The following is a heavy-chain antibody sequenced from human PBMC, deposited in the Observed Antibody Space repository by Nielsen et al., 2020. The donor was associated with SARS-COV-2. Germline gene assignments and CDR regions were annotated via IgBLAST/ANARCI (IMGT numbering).Heavy chain of an antibody. CDR1: GFTFSSYG. J-gene: IGHJ6*03. CDR3: AGGADFWSGTQKYYMDV. Sequence: GGSLRLSCAASGFTFSSYGMHWVRQAPGKGLEWVAVISYDGSNKYYADSVKGRFTISRDNSKNTLYLQIHSLRVEDTAVYYCAGGADFWSGTQKYYMDVWGKGTTVTVSS. D-gene: IGHD3-3*01. CDR2: ISYDGSNK. V-gene: IGHV3-30*03.